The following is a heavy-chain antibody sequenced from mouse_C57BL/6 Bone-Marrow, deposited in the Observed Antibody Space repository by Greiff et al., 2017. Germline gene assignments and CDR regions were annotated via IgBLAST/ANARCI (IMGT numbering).Heavy chain of an antibody. CDR2: IDPENGDT. J-gene: IGHJ4*01. D-gene: IGHD1-1*01. V-gene: IGHV14-4*01. CDR3: TRIYYYGSSYNAMDY. Sequence: VQLQQSGAELVRPGASVKLSCTASGFNIKDDYMHWVKQRPEQGLEWIGWIDPENGDTEYASKFQGKATITADTSSTTAYLQLSSLTSEDTAVYYCTRIYYYGSSYNAMDYWGQGTSVTVSS. CDR1: GFNIKDDY.